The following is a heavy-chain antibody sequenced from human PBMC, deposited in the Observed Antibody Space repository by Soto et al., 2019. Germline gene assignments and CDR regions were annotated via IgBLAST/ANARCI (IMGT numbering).Heavy chain of an antibody. CDR1: GYTLTELS. CDR3: ATWTYYYDSSGYYYYFDY. V-gene: IGHV1-24*01. Sequence: ASVKLSCKVSGYTLTELSMHWVRQAPGKGLEWMGGFDPEDGETIYAQKFQGRVTMTEDTSTDTAYMELSSLRSEDTAVYYCATWTYYYDSSGYYYYFDYWGQGTLVTVSS. J-gene: IGHJ4*02. D-gene: IGHD3-22*01. CDR2: FDPEDGET.